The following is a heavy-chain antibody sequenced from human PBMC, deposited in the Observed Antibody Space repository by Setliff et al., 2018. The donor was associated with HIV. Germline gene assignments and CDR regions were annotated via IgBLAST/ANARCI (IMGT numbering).Heavy chain of an antibody. CDR1: GGSFSGYY. CDR3: ARDFLFGDAFDI. V-gene: IGHV4-34*01. D-gene: IGHD3-16*01. Sequence: SETLSLTCAVYGGSFSGYYWSWIRQPPGKGLEWIGEINHSGSTNYNPSLKSRVTISVDTSKNQFSLKLSSVTAADTAVYYCARDFLFGDAFDIWGQGTMVTVSS. CDR2: INHSGST. J-gene: IGHJ3*02.